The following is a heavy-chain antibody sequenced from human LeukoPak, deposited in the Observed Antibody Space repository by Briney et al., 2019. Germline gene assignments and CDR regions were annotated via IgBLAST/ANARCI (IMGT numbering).Heavy chain of an antibody. CDR1: GYTFTSYD. J-gene: IGHJ4*02. CDR2: IIPILGIA. D-gene: IGHD3-16*01. CDR3: ARDPTRLGYYFDY. Sequence: ASVKVSCKASGYTFTSYDISWVRQAPGQGLEWMGRIIPILGIANYAQKFQGRVTITADKSTSTAYMELSSLRSEDTAVYYCARDPTRLGYYFDYWGQGTLVTVSS. V-gene: IGHV1-69*04.